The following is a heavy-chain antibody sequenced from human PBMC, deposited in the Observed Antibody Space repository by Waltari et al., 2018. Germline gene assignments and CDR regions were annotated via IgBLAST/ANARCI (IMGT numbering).Heavy chain of an antibody. CDR2: IYYSGST. Sequence: QVQLQESGPGLVKPSETLSLTCTVSGGSISSYYWSWIRQPPGQGLEWIGYIYYSGSTNYNPSLKSRVTISVDTSKNQFSLKLSSVTAADTAVYYCARDRSVPAAPGGRYYYYMDVWGKGTTVTISS. J-gene: IGHJ6*03. V-gene: IGHV4-59*01. CDR3: ARDRSVPAAPGGRYYYYMDV. CDR1: GGSISSYY. D-gene: IGHD2-2*01.